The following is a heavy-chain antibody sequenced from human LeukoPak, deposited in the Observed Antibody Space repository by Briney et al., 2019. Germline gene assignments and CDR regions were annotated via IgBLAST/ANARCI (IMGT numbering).Heavy chain of an antibody. Sequence: GGSLRLSCEVSGFSFSVYYMSWIRQAPGKGLEWISYIGLSGYPLDYADSVKGRFTISRDNAKNSLYLEMNSLRAEDTAAYYCARKDFSSGSFTYWGQGTLVTVSS. J-gene: IGHJ4*02. CDR3: ARKDFSSGSFTY. D-gene: IGHD3-22*01. V-gene: IGHV3-11*04. CDR1: GFSFSVYY. CDR2: IGLSGYPL.